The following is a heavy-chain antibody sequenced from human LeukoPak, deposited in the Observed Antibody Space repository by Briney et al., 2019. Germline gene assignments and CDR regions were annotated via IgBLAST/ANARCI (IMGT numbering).Heavy chain of an antibody. J-gene: IGHJ4*02. Sequence: GRSLRLSCAASGFTFSSYGMHWVRQAPGKGLEWVAVIWYDGSNEYCADSVKGRFTISRDNSKNTLSLQMDSLRAEDTAVYFCARLYSSGWADYWGQGTLVTVSS. CDR3: ARLYSSGWADY. CDR1: GFTFSSYG. V-gene: IGHV3-33*01. CDR2: IWYDGSNE. D-gene: IGHD6-19*01.